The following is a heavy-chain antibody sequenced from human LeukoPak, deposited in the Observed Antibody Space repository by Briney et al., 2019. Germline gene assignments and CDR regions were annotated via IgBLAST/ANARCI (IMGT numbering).Heavy chain of an antibody. CDR2: IKSKTDGGAT. J-gene: IGHJ4*02. CDR3: ITYKAMVTSYFDY. Sequence: GGSLRLSCAASGFTFSNAWMSWVRQAPGKGLEWVGRIKSKTDGGATDYAAPVKGRFTISRDDSKNTLYLQMNSLKTEDTGIYYCITYKAMVTSYFDYWGQGTLVTVSS. CDR1: GFTFSNAW. V-gene: IGHV3-15*01. D-gene: IGHD5-18*01.